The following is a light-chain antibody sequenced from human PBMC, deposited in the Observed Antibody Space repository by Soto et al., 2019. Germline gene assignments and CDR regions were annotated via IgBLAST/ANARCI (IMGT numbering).Light chain of an antibody. CDR1: QSVSSY. V-gene: IGKV3-11*01. CDR2: DAS. J-gene: IGKJ5*01. Sequence: EIVLTQSPTTLSFFPWEIATLSCRASQSVSSYLAWYQQKPGQAPRLLIYDASNRATGIPARFSGSGSGTDFTLTISSLEPEDFAVYYCQQRSNWPITFGQGTRLEIK. CDR3: QQRSNWPIT.